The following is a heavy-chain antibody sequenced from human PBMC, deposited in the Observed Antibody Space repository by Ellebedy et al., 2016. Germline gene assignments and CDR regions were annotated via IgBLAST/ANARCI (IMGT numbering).Heavy chain of an antibody. Sequence: SETLSLTCTVSGGSISSYYWSWIRQPPGKGLEWIGYIYYSGSTNYNPSLKSRVTISVDTSKNQFSLKLSSVTAADTAVYYCARGKGSYGWGAFDIWGQGTMVTVSS. CDR3: ARGKGSYGWGAFDI. D-gene: IGHD5-18*01. V-gene: IGHV4-59*01. CDR2: IYYSGST. J-gene: IGHJ3*02. CDR1: GGSISSYY.